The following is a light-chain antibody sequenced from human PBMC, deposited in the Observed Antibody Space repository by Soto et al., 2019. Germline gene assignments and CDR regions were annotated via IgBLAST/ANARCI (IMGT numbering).Light chain of an antibody. CDR2: DAS. J-gene: IGKJ4*01. V-gene: IGKV3-20*01. CDR1: QSVRNNY. Sequence: EIVLTQSPGTLSLSPEERATLSCRASQSVRNNYLAWYQQKPGQAPRFLIYDASSRATGIPDRFSGSGSGTDFTLTISRLEPEDFAVYYCQQYGSSPLTFGGGTKVDIK. CDR3: QQYGSSPLT.